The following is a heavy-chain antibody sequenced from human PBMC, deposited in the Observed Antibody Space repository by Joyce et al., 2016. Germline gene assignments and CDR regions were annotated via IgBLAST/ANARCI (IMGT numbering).Heavy chain of an antibody. CDR2: VFYSGTT. Sequence: QVHLRESGPGLVKPLQTLSLTCTVSGGSIYSYDHCWHWVRQQPGKGLGWLGSVFYSGTTRDRPSLSDRLSLSMDTSKNQFSLRLRSVTAADTAVYFCARSNFYGWESKFPLDVWGQGTTVTVSS. D-gene: IGHD2/OR15-2a*01. CDR3: ARSNFYGWESKFPLDV. V-gene: IGHV4-30-4*01. CDR1: GGSIYSYDHC. J-gene: IGHJ6*02.